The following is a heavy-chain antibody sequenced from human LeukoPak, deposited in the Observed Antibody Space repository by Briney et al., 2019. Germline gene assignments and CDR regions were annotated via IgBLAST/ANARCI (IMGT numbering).Heavy chain of an antibody. CDR3: TGPGEYSSSSVIDY. CDR1: GFTFSSYS. CDR2: IKSKTDGGTT. V-gene: IGHV3-15*01. J-gene: IGHJ4*02. D-gene: IGHD6-6*01. Sequence: GGSLRLSCAASGFTFSSYSMNWVRQAPGKGLEWVGRIKSKTDGGTTDYAAPVKGRFTISRDDSKNTLYLQMNSLKTEDTAVYYCTGPGEYSSSSVIDYWGQGTLVTVSS.